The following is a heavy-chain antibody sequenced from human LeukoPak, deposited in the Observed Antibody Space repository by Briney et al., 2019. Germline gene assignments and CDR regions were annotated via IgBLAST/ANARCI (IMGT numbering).Heavy chain of an antibody. Sequence: PGGSLRLSCVGSGFTPRDYHIDWVRQAPGMGLEWVGRTRNKHRSFATEYAASVKGRFIISRDGSENSVSLHLSSLTVEDTALYYCARDGSGSDDSAFDVWGQGTMVTVSS. CDR1: GFTPRDYH. V-gene: IGHV3-72*01. CDR3: ARDGSGSDDSAFDV. J-gene: IGHJ3*01. D-gene: IGHD3-10*01. CDR2: TRNKHRSFAT.